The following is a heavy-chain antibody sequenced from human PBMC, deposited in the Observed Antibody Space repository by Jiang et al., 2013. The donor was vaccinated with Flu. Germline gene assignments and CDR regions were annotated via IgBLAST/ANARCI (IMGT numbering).Heavy chain of an antibody. J-gene: IGHJ3*01. Sequence: SGPGLVKPSETLSLTCTVSGGSVSSGAYYWSWIRQPPGKGLEWIGYVYYSGTTKYNPSLKSRVTISVDTSKNQFSLKLKSVTAADTALFYCARIDIEKADAFDVWGQGTMVTVSS. V-gene: IGHV4-61*08. CDR3: ARIDIEKADAFDV. D-gene: IGHD5-12*01. CDR2: VYYSGTT. CDR1: GGSVSSGAYY.